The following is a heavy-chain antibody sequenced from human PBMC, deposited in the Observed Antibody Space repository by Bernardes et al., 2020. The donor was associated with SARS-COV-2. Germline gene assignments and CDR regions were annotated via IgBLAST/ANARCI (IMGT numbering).Heavy chain of an antibody. CDR3: VRFLEWPPDAFDI. Sequence: GGSLRLSCSASGFTFSSYAMHWVRQAPGKGLEYVSAISSNGGSTYYADSVKGRFTISRDNSKNTLYLQMSSLRAEDTAVYYCVRFLEWPPDAFDIWGQGTMVTVSS. CDR2: ISSNGGST. D-gene: IGHD3-3*01. J-gene: IGHJ3*02. CDR1: GFTFSSYA. V-gene: IGHV3-64D*06.